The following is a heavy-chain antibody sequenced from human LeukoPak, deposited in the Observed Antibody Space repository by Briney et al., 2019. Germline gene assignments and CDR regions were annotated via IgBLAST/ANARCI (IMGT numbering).Heavy chain of an antibody. D-gene: IGHD3-10*01. V-gene: IGHV4-4*07. J-gene: IGHJ5*02. CDR2: IYTSGST. CDR3: ARTEELLWFGELEAWFDP. Sequence: SSGTLSLTCTVSGGSISSYYWSWIRQPAGKGLEWIGRIYTSGSTNYNPSLKSRVTMSVDTSKNQFSLKLSSVTAADTAVYYCARTEELLWFGELEAWFDPWGQGTLVTVSS. CDR1: GGSISSYY.